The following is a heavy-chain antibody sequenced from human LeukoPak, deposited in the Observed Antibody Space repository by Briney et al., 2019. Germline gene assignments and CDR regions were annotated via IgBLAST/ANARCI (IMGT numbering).Heavy chain of an antibody. V-gene: IGHV1-46*01. D-gene: IGHD3-22*01. CDR2: INPSGYST. J-gene: IGHJ6*03. CDR3: AKDMPGYYYDSSGYYFYYYMDV. Sequence: ASVKVSCKASGCTFTSYYMHWVRQAPGQGLDGMGIINPSGYSTSYAQKFQGRVTMTRDMSTSTVYMELSSLRAEDTALYYCAKDMPGYYYDSSGYYFYYYMDVWGKGTTVTVSS. CDR1: GCTFTSYY.